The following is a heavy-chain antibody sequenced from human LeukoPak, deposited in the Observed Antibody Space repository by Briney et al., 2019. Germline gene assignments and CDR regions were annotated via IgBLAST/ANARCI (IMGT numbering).Heavy chain of an antibody. CDR3: ARGDLGYCSGGSCYGDWFDP. D-gene: IGHD2-15*01. Sequence: SETLSLTCAVYGGSFRGYYWSWIRQPPGKGLEWIGEINHSGSTNYNPSLKSRDTISVDTSKNQFSLKLSSVTAADTAVYYCARGDLGYCSGGSCYGDWFDPWGQGTLVTVSS. CDR2: INHSGST. J-gene: IGHJ5*02. CDR1: GGSFRGYY. V-gene: IGHV4-34*01.